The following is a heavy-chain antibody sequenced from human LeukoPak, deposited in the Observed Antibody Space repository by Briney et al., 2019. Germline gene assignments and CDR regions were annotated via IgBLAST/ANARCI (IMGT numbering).Heavy chain of an antibody. Sequence: GGALRLSCEASGFTFSRRWLFWVRQAPGNGLEWVPHINPDGSNKYHIASVKGRFSSPRDNAKNSLYLQMNSLRAEDTAIYYCAKGSSWSADYWGQGTLVTVSS. CDR3: AKGSSWSADY. J-gene: IGHJ4*02. CDR1: GFTFSRRW. CDR2: INPDGSNK. V-gene: IGHV3-7*03. D-gene: IGHD2-15*01.